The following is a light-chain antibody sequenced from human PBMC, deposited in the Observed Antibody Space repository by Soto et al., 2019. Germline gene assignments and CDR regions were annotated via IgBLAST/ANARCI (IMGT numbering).Light chain of an antibody. CDR1: SSDVGGYHY. V-gene: IGLV2-14*01. CDR3: SSYTSSITYV. J-gene: IGLJ1*01. CDR2: DVS. Sequence: QSALTQPASVSGSPGQSITISCTGTSSDVGGYHYVSWYQQYPGKAPKVMIYDVSNRPSGVSNRFSGSKSGTTASLTISGLQAEDEAAYYCSSYTSSITYVFGTGTKVTVL.